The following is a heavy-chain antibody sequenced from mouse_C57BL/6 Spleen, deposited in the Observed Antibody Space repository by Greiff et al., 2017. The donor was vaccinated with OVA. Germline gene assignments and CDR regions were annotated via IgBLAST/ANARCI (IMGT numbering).Heavy chain of an antibody. V-gene: IGHV10-3*01. CDR2: IRSKSSNYAT. D-gene: IGHD1-1*01. Sequence: GGGLVQPKGSLKLSCAASGFTFNTYAMHWVRQAPGKGLEWVARIRSKSSNYATYYADSVKDRFTISRDDSQSMLYLQMNKLKTEDTAMYYCVRGGITTVVAPTEYFDVWGTGTTVTVSS. J-gene: IGHJ1*03. CDR3: VRGGITTVVAPTEYFDV. CDR1: GFTFNTYA.